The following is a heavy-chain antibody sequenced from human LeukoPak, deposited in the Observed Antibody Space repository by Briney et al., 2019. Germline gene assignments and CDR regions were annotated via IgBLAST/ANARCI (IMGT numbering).Heavy chain of an antibody. J-gene: IGHJ4*02. V-gene: IGHV4-61*02. CDR3: ARLRYFDY. CDR1: GGSISSGSYY. Sequence: SETLSLTCTVSGGSISSGSYYWSWIRQPAGKGLEWIGRIYTSGSTNYNPSLKSRVTMSVDTSKNQFSLKLSSVTAADTAVYYCARLRYFDYWGQGTLVTVSS. CDR2: IYTSGST. D-gene: IGHD5-12*01.